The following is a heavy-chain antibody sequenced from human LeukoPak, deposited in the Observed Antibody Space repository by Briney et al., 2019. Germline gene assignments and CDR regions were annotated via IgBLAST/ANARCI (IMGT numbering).Heavy chain of an antibody. CDR3: ARDMPDYYGSGSYYQIFDY. D-gene: IGHD3-10*01. CDR2: IKQVGSEK. J-gene: IGHJ4*02. Sequence: GGSLKPSFPASGLTFVSYGLSWVGQPPGRGRDGVANIKQVGSEKYYVDSVKGRFTISRDNAKNSLYLQMNSLRAEDTAVYYCARDMPDYYGSGSYYQIFDYWGQGTLVTVSS. CDR1: GLTFVSYG. V-gene: IGHV3-7*03.